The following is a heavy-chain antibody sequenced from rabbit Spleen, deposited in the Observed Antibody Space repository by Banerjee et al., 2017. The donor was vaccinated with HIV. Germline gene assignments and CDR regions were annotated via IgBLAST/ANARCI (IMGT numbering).Heavy chain of an antibody. D-gene: IGHD4-1*01. CDR3: ARDLTGVIGWNFGW. Sequence: QSLEESGGGLVKPGASLTLTCKASGFSFNSGYDMCWVRQAPGKGLEWIACVYAGSSGSTYSATWAKGRFTTSKTSSTTVTLQMTSLTVADTATYFCARDLTGVIGWNFGWWGQGTLVTVS. CDR1: GFSFNSGYD. J-gene: IGHJ3*01. CDR2: VYAGSSGST. V-gene: IGHV1S40*01.